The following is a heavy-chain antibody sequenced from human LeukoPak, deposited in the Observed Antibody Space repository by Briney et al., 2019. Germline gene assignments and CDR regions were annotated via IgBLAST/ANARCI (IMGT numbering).Heavy chain of an antibody. Sequence: SETLSLTCTVSGYSISSGYYWGWIRQPPGKGLEWIGSIYHSGSTYYSPSLKSRVTISVDTSKNQFSLKLSSVTAADTAVYYCARDPPSSGGLGLLWGGNYYFDYWGQGTLVTVSS. CDR1: GYSISSGYY. V-gene: IGHV4-38-2*02. CDR2: IYHSGST. CDR3: ARDPPSSGGLGLLWGGNYYFDY. J-gene: IGHJ4*02. D-gene: IGHD3-16*01.